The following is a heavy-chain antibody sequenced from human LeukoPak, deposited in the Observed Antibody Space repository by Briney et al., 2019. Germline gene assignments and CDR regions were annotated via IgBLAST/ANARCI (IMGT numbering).Heavy chain of an antibody. CDR3: AGSAAAGQFDY. J-gene: IGHJ4*02. Sequence: ASVKVSCKASGGTFSSYAISWVRQAPGQGLEWMGRINPNSGGTNYAQKFQGRVTMTRDTSISTAYMELSRLRSDDTAVYYCAGSAAAGQFDYWGQGTLVTVSS. CDR1: GGTFSSYA. V-gene: IGHV1-2*06. CDR2: INPNSGGT. D-gene: IGHD6-13*01.